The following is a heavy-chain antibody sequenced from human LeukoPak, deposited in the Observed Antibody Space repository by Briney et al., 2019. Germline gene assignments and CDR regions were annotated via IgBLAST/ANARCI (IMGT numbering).Heavy chain of an antibody. V-gene: IGHV3-7*03. Sequence: GGSLRLSCAASGFTFSSYWMSWVRQAPGKGLEWVANIKQDGSEKYYADSVKGRFTISRDNAKNSLYLQMNSLRGEDMALYYCAKGLVGSSIADFFDYWGQGILVTVSS. CDR1: GFTFSSYW. CDR2: IKQDGSEK. CDR3: AKGLVGSSIADFFDY. J-gene: IGHJ4*02. D-gene: IGHD6-6*01.